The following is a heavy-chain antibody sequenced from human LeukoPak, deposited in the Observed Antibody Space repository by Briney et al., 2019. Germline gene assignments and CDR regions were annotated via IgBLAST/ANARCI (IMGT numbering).Heavy chain of an antibody. J-gene: IGHJ6*03. CDR1: GRSISSSYY. CDR3: ARIAGGLYFYYYYMDV. CDR2: KYYRGST. D-gene: IGHD3-16*01. Sequence: SETLSLTCTVSGRSISSSYYWGWIRQPPGKGLERIGNKYYRGSTYYNPSLKSRVTISVDTSKNQFSLNLTSVTAADTAVYYCARIAGGLYFYYYYMDVWGKGTTVTVSS. V-gene: IGHV4-39*07.